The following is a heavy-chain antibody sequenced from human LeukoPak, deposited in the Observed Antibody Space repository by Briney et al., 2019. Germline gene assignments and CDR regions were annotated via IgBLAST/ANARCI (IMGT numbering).Heavy chain of an antibody. Sequence: ASVKVSCKASGYTFTSYDINWVRQATGQGLEWMGWMNPNSGNTGYAQKFQGRVTITRNTSISTAYMELSSLRSEDTAVYYCATKYSSSVGYDWFDPWGQGTLVTVSS. CDR1: GYTFTSYD. V-gene: IGHV1-8*03. CDR3: ATKYSSSVGYDWFDP. CDR2: MNPNSGNT. D-gene: IGHD6-13*01. J-gene: IGHJ5*02.